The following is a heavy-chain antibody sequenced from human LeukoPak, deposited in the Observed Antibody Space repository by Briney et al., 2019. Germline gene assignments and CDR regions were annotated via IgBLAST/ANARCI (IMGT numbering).Heavy chain of an antibody. J-gene: IGHJ5*02. D-gene: IGHD3-9*01. CDR1: GGSFSGYY. CDR3: ARGYYDILTGYLPLNWFDP. Sequence: PSETLSLTCAVYGGSFSGYYWSWIRRPPGKGLEWIGEINHSGSTNYNPSLKSRVTISVDTSKNQFSLKLSSVTAADTAVYYCARGYYDILTGYLPLNWFDPWGQGTLVTVSS. V-gene: IGHV4-34*01. CDR2: INHSGST.